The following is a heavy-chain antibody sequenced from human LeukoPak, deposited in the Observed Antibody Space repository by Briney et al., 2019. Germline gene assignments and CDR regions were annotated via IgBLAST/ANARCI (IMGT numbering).Heavy chain of an antibody. Sequence: ASVKVSYKASGYTFTVYYMHWVRQAPGQGLEWMGWIDPNSGDTNYAQKFQGRVTMTRDTSISTAYMVLNRLRSDDTAVYYCAREYYYGSGNYYNRIDYWGQGTLVTVSS. J-gene: IGHJ4*02. V-gene: IGHV1-2*02. CDR1: GYTFTVYY. CDR2: IDPNSGDT. CDR3: AREYYYGSGNYYNRIDY. D-gene: IGHD3-10*01.